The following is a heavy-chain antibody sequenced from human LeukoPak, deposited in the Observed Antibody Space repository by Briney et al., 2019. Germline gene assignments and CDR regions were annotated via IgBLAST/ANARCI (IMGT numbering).Heavy chain of an antibody. CDR1: GYTFTGYY. D-gene: IGHD3-3*01. Sequence: GASVKVSCKASGYTFTGYYMHWVRQAPGQGLEWMGWINPNSGGTNYAKKFQGRVTMTRDTSISTAYMELSRLRSDDTAVYYCARDVDFWSGYYLDYWGQGTLVTVSS. J-gene: IGHJ4*02. V-gene: IGHV1-2*02. CDR2: INPNSGGT. CDR3: ARDVDFWSGYYLDY.